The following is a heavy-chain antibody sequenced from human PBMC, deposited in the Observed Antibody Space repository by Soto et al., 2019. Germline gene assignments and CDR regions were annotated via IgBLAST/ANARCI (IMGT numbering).Heavy chain of an antibody. V-gene: IGHV4-61*01. CDR1: GGSVSSGSYY. D-gene: IGHD3-22*01. J-gene: IGHJ5*02. CDR3: AMYYYDSSGQNWFDP. CDR2: IYYSGST. Sequence: SETLSLTCTVSGGSVSSGSYYWSWIRQTPGKGLEWIGYIYYSGSTNYNPSLKGRVTISVDTSKNQFSLKLSSVTAADTAVYYCAMYYYDSSGQNWFDPWGQGTLVTVSS.